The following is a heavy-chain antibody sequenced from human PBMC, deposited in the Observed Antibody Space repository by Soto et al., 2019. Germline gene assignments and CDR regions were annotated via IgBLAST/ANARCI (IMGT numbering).Heavy chain of an antibody. V-gene: IGHV1-18*01. Sequence: ASVKVSCKTSGYTFSNYGITWVRQAPGQPLEWLGWISLYSDGTNYAQKFQGRVSMTTDTSTTTAYMELRSLRSDDTAVYYCASVVPGAEAWFGPWGQGTLVTVSS. CDR1: GYTFSNYG. D-gene: IGHD2-2*01. J-gene: IGHJ5*02. CDR2: ISLYSDGT. CDR3: ASVVPGAEAWFGP.